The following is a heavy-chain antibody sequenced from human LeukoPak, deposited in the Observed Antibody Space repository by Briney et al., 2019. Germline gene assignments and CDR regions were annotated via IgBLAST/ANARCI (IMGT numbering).Heavy chain of an antibody. J-gene: IGHJ6*02. CDR3: AREGASGYKAYYYYGMDV. D-gene: IGHD5-12*01. Sequence: ASVKVSCKASGYTFTSYGISWVRQAPGQGLEWMGWISAYNGNTNYAQKLQGRVTMTTDTSTSTAYMELRSLRSDDTAVYYCAREGASGYKAYYYYGMDVWGQGTTVTVS. CDR1: GYTFTSYG. V-gene: IGHV1-18*01. CDR2: ISAYNGNT.